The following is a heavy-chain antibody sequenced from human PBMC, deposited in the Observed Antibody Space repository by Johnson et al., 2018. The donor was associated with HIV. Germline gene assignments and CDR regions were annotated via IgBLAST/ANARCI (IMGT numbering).Heavy chain of an antibody. D-gene: IGHD3-22*01. V-gene: IGHV3-49*04. CDR3: TRDTTQWLLLHHEAFDI. J-gene: IGHJ3*02. Sequence: VQLVESGGGVVQPGRSLRLSCAASGFTFSSYAMHWVRQAPGKGLEWVGFIRGKAYGGTTEYAASVKGRFTISRDDSKSIAHLQMNSLKTEDTAVYYCTRDTTQWLLLHHEAFDIWGQGTMVTVSS. CDR1: GFTFSSYA. CDR2: IRGKAYGGTT.